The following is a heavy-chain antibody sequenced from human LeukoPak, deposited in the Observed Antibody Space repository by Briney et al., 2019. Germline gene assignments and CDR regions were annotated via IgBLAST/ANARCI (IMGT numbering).Heavy chain of an antibody. CDR1: GGSISSSSYY. Sequence: SSETLSLTCTVSGGSISSSSYYWGWIRQPPGKGLEWIGSIYYSGSTYYNPFLKSRVTISVDTSKNQFSLKLSSVTAADTAVYYCARDKRLLEWLPNFDYWGQGTLVTVSS. V-gene: IGHV4-39*07. J-gene: IGHJ4*02. D-gene: IGHD3-3*01. CDR3: ARDKRLLEWLPNFDY. CDR2: IYYSGST.